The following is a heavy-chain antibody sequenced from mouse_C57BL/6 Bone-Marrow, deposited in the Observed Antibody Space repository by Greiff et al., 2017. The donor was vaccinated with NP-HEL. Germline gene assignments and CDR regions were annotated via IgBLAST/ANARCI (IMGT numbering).Heavy chain of an antibody. Sequence: QVQLQQPGAELVKPGASVKMSCKASGYTFTSYWITWVKQRPGQGLEWIGDIYPGSGSTNYNEKFKSKATLTVDPSSSTAYMQLSSLTSEDSAVYYCAREEVTTVVAEDYFDYWGQGTTLTVSS. D-gene: IGHD1-1*01. J-gene: IGHJ2*01. V-gene: IGHV1-55*01. CDR1: GYTFTSYW. CDR3: AREEVTTVVAEDYFDY. CDR2: IYPGSGST.